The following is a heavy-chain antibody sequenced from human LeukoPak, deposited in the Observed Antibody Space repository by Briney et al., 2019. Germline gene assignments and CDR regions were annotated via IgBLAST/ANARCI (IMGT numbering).Heavy chain of an antibody. D-gene: IGHD3-22*01. J-gene: IGHJ3*02. Sequence: SETLSLTCTVSGYSISNGYYWGWIRRPPGKGLEWIGTTYHSGTSYYNPSLKSRVTISVDTSMNQFSLKLSSVTAADTAVYYCARGRGYTYYYDSSGYLPDAFDIWGQGTMVTVSS. V-gene: IGHV4-38-2*02. CDR3: ARGRGYTYYYDSSGYLPDAFDI. CDR2: TYHSGTS. CDR1: GYSISNGYY.